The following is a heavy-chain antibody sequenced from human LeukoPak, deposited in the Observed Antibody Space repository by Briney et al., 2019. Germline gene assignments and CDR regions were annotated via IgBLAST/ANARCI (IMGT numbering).Heavy chain of an antibody. CDR3: ARDSPLDYGDHGIDY. D-gene: IGHD4-17*01. Sequence: ASVKVSCKASGYIFTGYYIHWVRQAPGQGLEWMGWINPNSGGTNYAQKFQGRVTMTRDTSISTAYLELSRLRSDDTAVYYCARDSPLDYGDHGIDYWGQGTLVTVSS. CDR1: GYIFTGYY. J-gene: IGHJ4*02. V-gene: IGHV1-2*02. CDR2: INPNSGGT.